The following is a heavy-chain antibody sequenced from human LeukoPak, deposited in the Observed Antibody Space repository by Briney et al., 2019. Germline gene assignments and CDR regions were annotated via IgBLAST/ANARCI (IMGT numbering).Heavy chain of an antibody. Sequence: GGTLRLSCAASGYTFGSYAMSWVRQAPGKGLEWVSTFSGSGGSTYYADSVKGRFTISRDNSKNTLYLQMNSLRAEDTAVYYCAKVKSVGPLDYWGQGTLVTVSS. V-gene: IGHV3-23*01. CDR3: AKVKSVGPLDY. J-gene: IGHJ4*02. CDR1: GYTFGSYA. CDR2: FSGSGGST. D-gene: IGHD1-26*01.